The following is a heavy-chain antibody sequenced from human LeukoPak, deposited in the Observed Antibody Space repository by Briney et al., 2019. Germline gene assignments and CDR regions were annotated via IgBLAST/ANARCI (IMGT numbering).Heavy chain of an antibody. D-gene: IGHD4-17*01. CDR3: TRDTGTTGEVKFDP. Sequence: SETLSLTCTVSGGSISSYYWSWIRQPPGKGLEWIGYIYDSGSTNYNPSLKSRVTMSVDTSKSQFSLNLMSVTAADTAVYYCTRDTGTTGEVKFDPWGQGTLVTVSS. CDR2: IYDSGST. CDR1: GGSISSYY. V-gene: IGHV4-59*12. J-gene: IGHJ5*02.